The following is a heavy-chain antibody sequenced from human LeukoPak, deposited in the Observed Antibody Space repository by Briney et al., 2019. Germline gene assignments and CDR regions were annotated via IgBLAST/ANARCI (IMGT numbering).Heavy chain of an antibody. D-gene: IGHD6-13*01. J-gene: IGHJ3*02. CDR2: IYTSGST. CDR3: ARDRLVGIAAAGGAFDI. CDR1: GGSISSGSYY. Sequence: PSETLSLTCTVSGGSISSGSYYWSWIRQPAGKGLEWIGRIYTSGSTNYNPSLKSRVTISVDTSKNQFSLKLSSVTAADTAVYYCARDRLVGIAAAGGAFDIWGQGTMVTVSS. V-gene: IGHV4-61*02.